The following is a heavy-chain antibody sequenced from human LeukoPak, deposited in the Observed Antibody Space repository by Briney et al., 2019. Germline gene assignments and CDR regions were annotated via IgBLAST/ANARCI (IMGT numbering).Heavy chain of an antibody. J-gene: IGHJ4*02. V-gene: IGHV1-18*01. CDR1: GYTLTSYG. D-gene: IGHD2-15*01. CDR3: ARVVVVAATPDY. Sequence: ASVKVSCKASGYTLTSYGISWVRQAPGQGLEWIGWISAYNGNTNYAQKLQGRVTMTTDTSTSTAYMELRSLRSDDTAVYYCARVVVVAATPDYWGQGTLVTVSS. CDR2: ISAYNGNT.